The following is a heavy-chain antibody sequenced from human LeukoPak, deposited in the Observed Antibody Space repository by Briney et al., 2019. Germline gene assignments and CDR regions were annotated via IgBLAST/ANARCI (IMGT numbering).Heavy chain of an antibody. D-gene: IGHD6-19*01. V-gene: IGHV4-39*07. CDR2: IYYSGST. J-gene: IGHJ4*02. CDR1: GGSISSNSYY. CDR3: ASGGWYGYYFDY. Sequence: SETLSLTCTVSGGSISSNSYYWGWIRQPPGKGLEWIGSIYYSGSTYYNPSLKSRVTISVDTSKNQFSLKLNSVTAADTAVYYCASGGWYGYYFDYWGQGTLVTVSS.